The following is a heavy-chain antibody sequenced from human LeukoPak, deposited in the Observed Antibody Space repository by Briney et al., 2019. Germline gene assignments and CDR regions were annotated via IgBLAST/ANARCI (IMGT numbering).Heavy chain of an antibody. CDR3: AKDRSSGWYPQYYFDY. D-gene: IGHD6-19*01. CDR2: ISGSGGST. J-gene: IGHJ4*02. V-gene: IGHV3-23*01. CDR1: GFTFSSYA. Sequence: GGSLRLSCAASGFTFSSYAMSWVRQAPGKGLEWVSAISGSGGSTYYADSVKGRFTISRDNSKNTLYLQMNSLRAEDTAVYYCAKDRSSGWYPQYYFDYWGQGTLVTVSS.